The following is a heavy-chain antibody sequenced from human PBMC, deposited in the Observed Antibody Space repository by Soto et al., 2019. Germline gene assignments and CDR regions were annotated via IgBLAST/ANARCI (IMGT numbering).Heavy chain of an antibody. V-gene: IGHV5-51*01. D-gene: IGHD2-21*01. Sequence: PGESLKISCKGSGYSFTSYWIGWVRQMPGKGLEWMGIIYPGDSDTRYSPSFQGQVTISADKSISTAYLQWSSLKASDTAMYYCARTAYCGGDCYYPAEYFQHWGQGTLVTVSS. CDR1: GYSFTSYW. CDR2: IYPGDSDT. CDR3: ARTAYCGGDCYYPAEYFQH. J-gene: IGHJ1*01.